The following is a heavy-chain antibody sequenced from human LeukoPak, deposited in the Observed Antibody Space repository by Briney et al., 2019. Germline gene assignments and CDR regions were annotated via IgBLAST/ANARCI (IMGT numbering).Heavy chain of an antibody. Sequence: PGGSLRLFCAASGFTFSSYSMNWVRQAPGKGLEWVSSISSSSSYIYYADSVKGRFTISRDNAKNSLYLQMNSLRAEDTAVYYCARAYGDPGYYFDYWGQGTLVTVSS. CDR1: GFTFSSYS. CDR3: ARAYGDPGYYFDY. J-gene: IGHJ4*02. D-gene: IGHD4-17*01. V-gene: IGHV3-21*01. CDR2: ISSSSSYI.